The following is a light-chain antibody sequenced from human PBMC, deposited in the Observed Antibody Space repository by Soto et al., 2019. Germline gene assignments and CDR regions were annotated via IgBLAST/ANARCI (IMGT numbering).Light chain of an antibody. V-gene: IGKV1-5*01. CDR2: DAS. Sequence: DIQMTQSPSTLSASVGDRVTITCRASQSISSWLAWYQQKPGKAPKLLIYDASSLESGVPSRFSGSGSRTDFTFTISSLQPEDIATYYCQQYDNPALTFGGGTKVDIK. CDR1: QSISSW. CDR3: QQYDNPALT. J-gene: IGKJ4*01.